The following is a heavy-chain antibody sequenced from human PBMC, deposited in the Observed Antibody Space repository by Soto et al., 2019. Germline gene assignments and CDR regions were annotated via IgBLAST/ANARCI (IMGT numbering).Heavy chain of an antibody. J-gene: IGHJ5*02. CDR2: ISGYNGNT. Sequence: ASVKVSCKTSGYTFTNFGISWVRQAPGQGLEWMGWISGYNGNTNYAQNLQGRVTMTTDTSTTTAYVELRSLRSDDTAVYYCARVAVAGLNWFDPWGQGTLVTVSS. V-gene: IGHV1-18*01. CDR3: ARVAVAGLNWFDP. CDR1: GYTFTNFG. D-gene: IGHD6-19*01.